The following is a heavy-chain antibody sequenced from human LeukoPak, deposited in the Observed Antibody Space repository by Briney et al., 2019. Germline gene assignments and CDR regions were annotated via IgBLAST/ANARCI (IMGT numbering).Heavy chain of an antibody. V-gene: IGHV5-51*01. CDR3: ARREGSDYYRVDY. CDR1: GYDFATYW. D-gene: IGHD4-17*01. J-gene: IGHJ4*02. Sequence: GESLKISCEGSGYDFATYWIGWVRQLHGQGLELMGTINPGDSDTKYSTSFHDQVTMSADRSISTVYLQWSSLKASDTAMYYCARREGSDYYRVDYWGQGTLVTVSS. CDR2: INPGDSDT.